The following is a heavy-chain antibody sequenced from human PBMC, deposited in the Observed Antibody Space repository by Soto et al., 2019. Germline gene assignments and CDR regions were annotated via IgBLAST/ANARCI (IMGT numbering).Heavy chain of an antibody. J-gene: IGHJ4*02. CDR3: AKGDGY. Sequence: GGSLRLSCAASGFTFSSYGMHWVRQAPGKGLEWVAVISYDGSNKYYADSVKGRFTISRDNSKNTLYLQMNSLRAEDTAVYYCAKGDGYWGQGTLVTVSS. V-gene: IGHV3-30*18. CDR1: GFTFSSYG. CDR2: ISYDGSNK.